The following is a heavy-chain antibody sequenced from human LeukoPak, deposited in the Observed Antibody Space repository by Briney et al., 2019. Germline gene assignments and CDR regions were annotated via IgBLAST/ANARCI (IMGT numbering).Heavy chain of an antibody. Sequence: PSETLSLTCTVSGGSISTYYWTWIRQPAGKGLEWIGRIYSSGSTYYNPSLKSRVTISVDTSKNQFSLKLSSVTAADTAVYYCARALPYDILTGYLNWFDPWGQGTLVTVSS. CDR2: IYSSGST. J-gene: IGHJ5*02. CDR3: ARALPYDILTGYLNWFDP. CDR1: GGSISTYY. V-gene: IGHV4-4*07. D-gene: IGHD3-9*01.